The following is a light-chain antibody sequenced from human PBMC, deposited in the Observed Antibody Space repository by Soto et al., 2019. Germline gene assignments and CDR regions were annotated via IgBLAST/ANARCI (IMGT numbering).Light chain of an antibody. Sequence: EIVLTQSPGTPSLSPGERATLSRRASQSVSSSYLAWYQQKPGQAPRLLIYGASSRATGIPDRFSGSGSGTDFTLTISRLEPEDFAVYYCQQYGSSPWTFGQGTKVEIK. CDR3: QQYGSSPWT. V-gene: IGKV3-20*01. J-gene: IGKJ1*01. CDR1: QSVSSSY. CDR2: GAS.